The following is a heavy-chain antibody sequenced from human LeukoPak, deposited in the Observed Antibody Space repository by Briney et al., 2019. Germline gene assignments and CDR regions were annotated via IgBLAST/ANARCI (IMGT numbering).Heavy chain of an antibody. CDR3: ARGALGDSSGWYDY. D-gene: IGHD6-19*01. J-gene: IGHJ4*02. V-gene: IGHV1-69*01. CDR1: GGTFSSYA. Sequence: EASVRVSCKASGGTFSSYAISWVRQAPGQGLEWMGGIIPIFGTANYAQKFQGRVTITADESTSTAYMELSSLRSEDTAVYYCARGALGDSSGWYDYWGQGTLVTVSS. CDR2: IIPIFGTA.